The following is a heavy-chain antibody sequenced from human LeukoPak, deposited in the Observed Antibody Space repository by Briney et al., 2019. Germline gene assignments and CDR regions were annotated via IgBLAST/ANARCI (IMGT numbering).Heavy chain of an antibody. CDR2: INHSGST. J-gene: IGHJ6*04. Sequence: PSETLSLTCAVYGGSFSGYYWSWIRQPPGKGLEWIGEINHSGSTNYNPSLKSRVTISVDTSKNQFSLKLSSVTAADTAVYYCARDLDVWGKGITVTVSS. V-gene: IGHV4-34*01. CDR1: GGSFSGYY. CDR3: ARDLDV.